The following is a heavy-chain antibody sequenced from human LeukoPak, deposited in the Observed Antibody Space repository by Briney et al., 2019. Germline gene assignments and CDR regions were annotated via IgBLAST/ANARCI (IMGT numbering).Heavy chain of an antibody. CDR3: ARESDIVVVPAANYFDY. V-gene: IGHV4-61*02. CDR1: GGSISSGSYY. Sequence: SQTLSLTCTVSGGSISSGSYYWSWIRQPAGKGLEWIGRIYTSGSTNYNPPLKSRVTISVEPSKNQFSLKLSSVTAADTAVYYCARESDIVVVPAANYFDYWGQGTLVTVSS. J-gene: IGHJ4*02. CDR2: IYTSGST. D-gene: IGHD2-2*01.